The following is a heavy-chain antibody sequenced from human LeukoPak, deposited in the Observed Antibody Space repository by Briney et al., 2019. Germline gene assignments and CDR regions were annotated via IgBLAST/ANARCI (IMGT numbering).Heavy chain of an antibody. V-gene: IGHV1-69*04. J-gene: IGHJ4*02. D-gene: IGHD6-13*01. CDR1: GGTFNRHA. CDR3: ARESLSGGIAAADPFDY. CDR2: IIPILNIA. Sequence: SVKASCKASGGTFNRHAFSWVRQAPGQGLEWMGRIIPILNIANSAQKFQDRVTITADKSTSTAYMELSSLRSEDSAVCCCARESLSGGIAAADPFDYWGQGTLVTVSS.